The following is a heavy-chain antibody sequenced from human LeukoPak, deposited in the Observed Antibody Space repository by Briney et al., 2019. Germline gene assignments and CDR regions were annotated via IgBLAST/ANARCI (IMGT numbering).Heavy chain of an antibody. CDR1: GFTFSGYS. CDR3: ARQAVAGPLDY. D-gene: IGHD6-19*01. V-gene: IGHV3-48*04. J-gene: IGHJ4*02. CDR2: ISSSSSTI. Sequence: GGSLKLSCAASGFTFSGYSMNWVRQAPGKGLEYVSYISSSSSTIYYADSVKGRFTISRDNAKNSLYLQMNSLRAEDTAVYYCARQAVAGPLDYWGQGTLVTVSS.